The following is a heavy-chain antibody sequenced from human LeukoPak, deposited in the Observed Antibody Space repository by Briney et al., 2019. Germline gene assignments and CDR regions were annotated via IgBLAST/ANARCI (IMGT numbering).Heavy chain of an antibody. CDR3: ATSSTSVTFDY. Sequence: ASVKVSCKASGYTFTNYDINWVRQASGQGPEWMGRMNPNGGDTGYVQKFQGRVTMTRNTSISTAYMELSSLRSEDTAVYYCATSSTSVTFDYWGQGTLVTVCS. J-gene: IGHJ4*02. V-gene: IGHV1-8*01. CDR2: MNPNGGDT. D-gene: IGHD2-2*01. CDR1: GYTFTNYD.